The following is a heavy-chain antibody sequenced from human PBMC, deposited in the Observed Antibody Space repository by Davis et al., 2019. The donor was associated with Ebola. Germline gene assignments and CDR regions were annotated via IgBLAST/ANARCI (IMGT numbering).Heavy chain of an antibody. J-gene: IGHJ3*02. CDR1: NGSLSGFF. Sequence: MPSETLSLTCGVYNGSLSGFFWSWIRQPPGKGLEWIGGISYSGSTYYNPSLKSRVTISVDTSKNQFSLKLTSVTAADTAVYYCARHSMPGHAFDIWGQGTMVTVS. V-gene: IGHV4-34*01. D-gene: IGHD2/OR15-2a*01. CDR3: ARHSMPGHAFDI. CDR2: ISYSGST.